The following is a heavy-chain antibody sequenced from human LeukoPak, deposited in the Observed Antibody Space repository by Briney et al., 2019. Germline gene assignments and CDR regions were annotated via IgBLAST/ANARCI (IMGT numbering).Heavy chain of an antibody. D-gene: IGHD6-19*01. CDR2: IYYSGST. V-gene: IGHV4-59*01. CDR1: GGSISSYY. J-gene: IGHJ6*03. CDR3: ARTNSSPMSYYYYYYMDV. Sequence: SETLSLTCTVSGGSISSYYWSWIRQPPGKGLEWIGYIYYSGSTNYNPSLKSRVTISVDTSKNQFSLKLSSVTAADTAVYYCARTNSSPMSYYYYYYMDVWGKGTTVTVSS.